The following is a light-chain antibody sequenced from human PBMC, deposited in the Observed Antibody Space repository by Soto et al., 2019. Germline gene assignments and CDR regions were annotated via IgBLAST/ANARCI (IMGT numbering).Light chain of an antibody. CDR1: QSVSSF. V-gene: IGKV3-11*01. Sequence: EIMLTQSPATLSLSPGERATLSCRASQSVSSFLAWYQQKPGQAPRLLIYDASNRATGIPARFSGSGSGTDFTLTISSLESEDFAVYYCQQRYTWPLTFGGGTKVEIK. J-gene: IGKJ4*01. CDR3: QQRYTWPLT. CDR2: DAS.